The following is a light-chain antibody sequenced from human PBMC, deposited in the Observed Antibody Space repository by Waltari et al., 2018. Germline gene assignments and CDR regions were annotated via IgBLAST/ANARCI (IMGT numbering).Light chain of an antibody. Sequence: DIVLTQSPAALSLSPGERATLSCRASQSVGRSLAWYQQKPGQAPRLLIYDTSSRATGTPGRFSGSGSGTDFSLAISSLEPEDFAVYFCQHYVNLPVTFGQGTKVEI. V-gene: IGKV3-20*01. J-gene: IGKJ1*01. CDR3: QHYVNLPVT. CDR2: DTS. CDR1: QSVGRS.